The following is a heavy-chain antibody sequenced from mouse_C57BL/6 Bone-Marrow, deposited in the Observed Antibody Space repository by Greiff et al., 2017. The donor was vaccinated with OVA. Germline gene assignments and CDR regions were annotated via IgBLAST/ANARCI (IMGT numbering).Heavy chain of an antibody. J-gene: IGHJ1*03. D-gene: IGHD4-1*01. V-gene: IGHV1-81*01. CDR1: GYTLTSYG. CDR2: INPRSGNT. Sequence: QVQLQQSGAELARPGASVKLSCKASGYTLTSYGISWVKQSTGKGLEWIGEINPRSGNTYYNEKFKGKATLTADKSSSTAYMELRSLTSEDSAVYFCALTHYFDVWGTGTTVTVSS. CDR3: ALTHYFDV.